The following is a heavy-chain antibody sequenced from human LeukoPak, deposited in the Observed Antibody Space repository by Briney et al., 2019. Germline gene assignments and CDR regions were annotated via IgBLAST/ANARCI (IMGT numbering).Heavy chain of an antibody. CDR2: ISYDGSNK. D-gene: IGHD1-26*01. J-gene: IGHJ5*02. CDR1: GFTFDDYA. CDR3: ARVNIVGATSWFDP. V-gene: IGHV3-30-3*01. Sequence: GGSLRLSCAASGFTFDDYAMHWVRQAPGKGLEWVAVISYDGSNKYYADSVKGRFTISRDNSKNTLYLQMNSLRAEDTAVYYCARVNIVGATSWFDPWGQGTLVTVSS.